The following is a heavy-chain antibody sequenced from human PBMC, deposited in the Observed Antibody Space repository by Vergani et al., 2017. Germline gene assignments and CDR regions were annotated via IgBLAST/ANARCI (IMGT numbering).Heavy chain of an antibody. Sequence: QLQLQESGPGLVKPSETLSLTCTVSGGSISSSSYYWGWIRQPPGKGLEWIGSIYYSGSTYYNPSLKSRVTISVDTSKNQFSLKLSSVTAADTAVYYCARHEDIAGLDFWGGYRPYYFDYWGQGTLVTVSS. V-gene: IGHV4-39*01. CDR2: IYYSGST. CDR3: ARHEDIAGLDFWGGYRPYYFDY. CDR1: GGSISSSSYY. J-gene: IGHJ4*02. D-gene: IGHD3-3*01.